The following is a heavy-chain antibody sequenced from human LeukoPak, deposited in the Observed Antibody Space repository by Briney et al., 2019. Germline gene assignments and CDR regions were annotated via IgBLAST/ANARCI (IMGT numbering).Heavy chain of an antibody. CDR3: ARQYCSSTSCYSLGFDP. Sequence: PSETLSLTCTVSGGSISSGDYYWSWIRQPPGKGLEWIGYIYYSGSTNYNPSLKSRVTISVDTSKNQFSLKLSSVTAADTAVYYCARQYCSSTSCYSLGFDPWGQGTLVTVSS. CDR1: GGSISSGDYY. J-gene: IGHJ5*02. V-gene: IGHV4-61*08. D-gene: IGHD2-2*01. CDR2: IYYSGST.